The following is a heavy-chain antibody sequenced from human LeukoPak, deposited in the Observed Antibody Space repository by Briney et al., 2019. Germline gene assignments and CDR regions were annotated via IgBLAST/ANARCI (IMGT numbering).Heavy chain of an antibody. V-gene: IGHV3-23*01. CDR1: GFTFSSYA. CDR2: FSGSGSNT. J-gene: IGHJ4*02. CDR3: AKLGSSSSY. D-gene: IGHD6-6*01. Sequence: GGSLRLSCAASGFTFSSYAMSWVRQAPGKGLEWVSTFSGSGSNTYYADSVKGRFSISRDNSKNTLYLQMNSLRAEDTAVYYCAKLGSSSSYWGQGTLVTVSS.